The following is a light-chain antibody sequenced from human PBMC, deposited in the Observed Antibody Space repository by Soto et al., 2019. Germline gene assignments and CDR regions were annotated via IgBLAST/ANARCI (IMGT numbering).Light chain of an antibody. CDR3: QQYNNWPLT. CDR1: ESVSDD. CDR2: DAS. Sequence: EIVMTQSPATLSVSPGERLTLSCRASESVSDDLAWYQQKPGQAPRLLIYDASTRATGTPARFSGSGSGTKFTLSISSLQSEDFAVYYCQQYNNWPLTFGQGTRLEI. V-gene: IGKV3D-15*01. J-gene: IGKJ5*01.